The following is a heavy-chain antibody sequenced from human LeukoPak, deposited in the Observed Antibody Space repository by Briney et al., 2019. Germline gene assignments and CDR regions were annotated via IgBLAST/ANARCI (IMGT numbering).Heavy chain of an antibody. CDR1: GGSISSGDYY. CDR3: ARGGGHCSGGNCYSLWFDP. D-gene: IGHD2-15*01. Sequence: SETLSLTCTVSGGSISSGDYYWSWIRQPPGKGLEWIGYIHYSGSTYYGPFLKSRVTMSVDTSRNQFSLKLSSVTAADTAVYYCARGGGHCSGGNCYSLWFDPWGQGTLVTVSS. J-gene: IGHJ5*02. CDR2: IHYSGST. V-gene: IGHV4-30-4*01.